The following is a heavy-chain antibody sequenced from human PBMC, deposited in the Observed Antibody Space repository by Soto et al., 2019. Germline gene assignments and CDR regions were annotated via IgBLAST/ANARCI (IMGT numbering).Heavy chain of an antibody. J-gene: IGHJ5*02. Sequence: SETLSLTCTVSGGSISSYYWSWIRQPPGKGLEWIGYIYYSGSTNYNPSLKSRVTISVDTSKNQFSLKLSSVTAADTAVYYCARHGVMIAARPEGWFDPWGQGTLVTVSS. V-gene: IGHV4-59*08. D-gene: IGHD6-6*01. CDR2: IYYSGST. CDR1: GGSISSYY. CDR3: ARHGVMIAARPEGWFDP.